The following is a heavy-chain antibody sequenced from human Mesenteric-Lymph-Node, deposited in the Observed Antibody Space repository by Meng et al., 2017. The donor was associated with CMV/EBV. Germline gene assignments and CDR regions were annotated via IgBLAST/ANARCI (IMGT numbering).Heavy chain of an antibody. Sequence: LSLTGAVYGGSVSGYDWSWIRQPPGKGLEWIGEINHSGSTNYIPSLKSRVTISVDTSKNQFSLKLSSVTAADTAVYYCARSPGPFDYWGQGTLVTVSS. CDR3: ARSPGPFDY. V-gene: IGHV4-34*01. CDR2: INHSGST. CDR1: GGSVSGYD. J-gene: IGHJ4*02.